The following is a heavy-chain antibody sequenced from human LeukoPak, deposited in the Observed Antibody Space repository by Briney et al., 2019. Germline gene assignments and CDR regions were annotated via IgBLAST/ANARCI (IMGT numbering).Heavy chain of an antibody. J-gene: IGHJ5*02. V-gene: IGHV1-69*05. Sequence: SVKVSCKASGGTFSSYAISWVRQAPGQGLEWMGGIIPIFGTANYAQKFQGRVTITTDESTSTAYMELSSLRSEDTAVYYCARDSYEYSSSSWFDPWGQGTLVTVSS. CDR3: ARDSYEYSSSSWFDP. CDR2: IIPIFGTA. CDR1: GGTFSSYA. D-gene: IGHD6-6*01.